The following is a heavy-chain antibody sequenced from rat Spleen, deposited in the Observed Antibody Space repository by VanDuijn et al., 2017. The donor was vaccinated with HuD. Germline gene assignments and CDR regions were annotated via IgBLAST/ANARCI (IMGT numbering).Heavy chain of an antibody. CDR2: IWSNGGT. D-gene: IGHD1-7*01. V-gene: IGHV2-47*01. Sequence: QVQLKESGPGLVQPSQTLSLTCTVSGFSLTSYNVHWIRQPPGKGLEWMGVIWSNGGTDYNFAIKSRLSISKDTSKSQVFLKMNSLQTEDTAMYFCARPHSYYGYKSYYFDYWGQGVMVTVSS. CDR3: ARPHSYYGYKSYYFDY. J-gene: IGHJ2*01. CDR1: GFSLTSYN.